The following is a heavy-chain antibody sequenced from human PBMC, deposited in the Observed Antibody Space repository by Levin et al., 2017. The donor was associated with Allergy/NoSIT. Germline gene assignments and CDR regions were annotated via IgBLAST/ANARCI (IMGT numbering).Heavy chain of an antibody. CDR2: VYYTGIN. CDR3: VRGQTRFDP. Sequence: PSETLSLTCNVSGISIKAYYWNWIRQPPGKGLEWIGSVYYTGINNYNPSLKSRATISVDTSTNHFSLKLTSVTAADTAVYYCVRGQTRFDPWGQGILVTVSS. V-gene: IGHV4-59*01. D-gene: IGHD1-1*01. J-gene: IGHJ5*02. CDR1: GISIKAYY.